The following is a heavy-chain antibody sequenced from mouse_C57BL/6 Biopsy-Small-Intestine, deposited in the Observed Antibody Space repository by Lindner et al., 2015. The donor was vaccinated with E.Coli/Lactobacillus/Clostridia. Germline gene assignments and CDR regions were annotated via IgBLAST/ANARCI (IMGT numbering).Heavy chain of an antibody. D-gene: IGHD2-5*01. CDR1: GYPFSTYW. J-gene: IGHJ1*03. Sequence: QLQESGAELVKPGASVKISCKASGYPFSTYWIHWVKQRPGKGLEWIGQIYPGDGDTNYSEKFKAKATLTADKSSSTAYMQLSSLTSEDSAVYFCATYTNYAGFFDVWGTGTTVTVSS. V-gene: IGHV1-80*01. CDR2: IYPGDGDT. CDR3: ATYTNYAGFFDV.